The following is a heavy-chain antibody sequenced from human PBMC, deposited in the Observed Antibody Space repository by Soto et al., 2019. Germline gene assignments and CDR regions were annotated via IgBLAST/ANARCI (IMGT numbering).Heavy chain of an antibody. J-gene: IGHJ5*02. D-gene: IGHD3-10*01. CDR3: ARRFGELFARFDP. CDR2: IYYSGST. V-gene: IGHV4-39*07. Sequence: PSETLSLTCTVSGGSISSSSYYWGWIRQPPGKGLEWIGGIYYSGSTNYNPSLKIRVTISVGASKNQFSLKLSFVTAADTTVYYCARRFGELFARFDPWGQGTLVTVSS. CDR1: GGSISSSSYY.